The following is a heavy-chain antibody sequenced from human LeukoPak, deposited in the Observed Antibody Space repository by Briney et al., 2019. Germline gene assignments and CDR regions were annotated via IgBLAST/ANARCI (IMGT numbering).Heavy chain of an antibody. CDR1: GGSISSYY. J-gene: IGHJ4*02. CDR2: IYYSGST. CDR3: ARVGATVHFDY. D-gene: IGHD1-26*01. V-gene: IGHV4-59*01. Sequence: PSETLSLTCTVSGGSISSYYWSWIRQPPGKGLEWIGYIYYSGSTNYNPSLKSRVTISVDTSKNQFSLKLSSVTAADTAVYYCARVGATVHFDYWGQGTLVTVPS.